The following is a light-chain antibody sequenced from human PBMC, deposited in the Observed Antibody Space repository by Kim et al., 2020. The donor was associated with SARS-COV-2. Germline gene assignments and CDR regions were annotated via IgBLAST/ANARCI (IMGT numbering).Light chain of an antibody. CDR3: QQRSNWAFT. V-gene: IGKV3-11*01. CDR2: DAS. J-gene: IGKJ3*01. CDR1: QSVSSY. Sequence: LSPGERATLSGRASQSVSSYLAWYQQKPGQAPRLLIYDASNRATGIPARFSGSGSGTDFTLTISSLEPEDFAVYYCQQRSNWAFTFGPGTKVDIK.